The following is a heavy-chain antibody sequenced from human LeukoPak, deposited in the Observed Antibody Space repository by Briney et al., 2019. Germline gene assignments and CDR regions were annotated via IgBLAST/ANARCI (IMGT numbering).Heavy chain of an antibody. V-gene: IGHV3-33*08. CDR1: GFTFSNYA. D-gene: IGHD2-2*01. J-gene: IGHJ4*02. Sequence: GGSLRLSCAASGFTFSNYAMHWVRQAPGKGLECVAVIWYDGSNKYYVDSVKGRFSVSRDNSKHTLFLQMNALRAEDTAMYYCARDVSASGDQLDDWGQGTPVTVSS. CDR3: ARDVSASGDQLDD. CDR2: IWYDGSNK.